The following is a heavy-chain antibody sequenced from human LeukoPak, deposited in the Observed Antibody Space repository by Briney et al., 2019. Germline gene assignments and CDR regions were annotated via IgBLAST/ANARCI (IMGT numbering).Heavy chain of an antibody. V-gene: IGHV3-73*01. CDR3: TKGSAAAGSNNWFDP. J-gene: IGHJ5*02. CDR2: IRSRANSYAT. Sequence: PGGPLRLSCAASGFTFSGSAMHWVRQASGKGLEWVGRIRSRANSYATAYAASARGRFTISGDDSKNTAYLQMNSLNTEDTAVYYCTKGSAAAGSNNWFDPWGQGTLVTVSS. CDR1: GFTFSGSA. D-gene: IGHD6-13*01.